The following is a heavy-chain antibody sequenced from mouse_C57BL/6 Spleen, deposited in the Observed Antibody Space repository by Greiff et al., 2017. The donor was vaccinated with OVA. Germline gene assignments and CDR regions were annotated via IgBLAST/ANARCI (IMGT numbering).Heavy chain of an antibody. CDR1: GYSFTDYN. Sequence: VQLKQSGPELVKPGASVKISCKASGYSFTDYNMNWVKQSNGKSLEWIGVINPNYGTTSYNQKFKGKATLTVDQSSSTAYMQLNSLTSEDSAVYYCARGKDYDYDDYFDYWGQGTTLTVSS. CDR3: ARGKDYDYDDYFDY. D-gene: IGHD2-4*01. V-gene: IGHV1-39*01. CDR2: INPNYGTT. J-gene: IGHJ2*01.